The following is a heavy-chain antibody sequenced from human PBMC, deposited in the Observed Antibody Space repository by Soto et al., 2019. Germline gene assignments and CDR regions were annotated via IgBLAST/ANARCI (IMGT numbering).Heavy chain of an antibody. D-gene: IGHD2-2*02. Sequence: QVQLVESGGGVVQPGRSLRLSCAASGFTFSNYAMHWVRQAPGKGLEWVSIISYGGNNKYYADSVKGRFTISRDNSKNPLYLQMNSLRGEDTAVYYCARTDDIVLVPTAILRFDPWGQGTLVTVSS. CDR3: ARTDDIVLVPTAILRFDP. CDR2: ISYGGNNK. V-gene: IGHV3-30-3*01. J-gene: IGHJ5*02. CDR1: GFTFSNYA.